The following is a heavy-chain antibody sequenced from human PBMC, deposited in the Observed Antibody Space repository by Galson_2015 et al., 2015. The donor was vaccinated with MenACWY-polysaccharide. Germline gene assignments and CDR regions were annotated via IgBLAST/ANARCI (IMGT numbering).Heavy chain of an antibody. CDR2: IYYGGST. Sequence: ETLSLTCTVSGGSISSSSYYWGWIRQPPGQGLEWIGTIYYGGSTYYNPSLKSRVTISVDTSKNQFSLKLTSVTAADTAVYYCARQGGSGRSHDYWGQGTLVTVSS. V-gene: IGHV4-39*01. CDR3: ARQGGSGRSHDY. CDR1: GGSISSSSYY. J-gene: IGHJ4*02. D-gene: IGHD5-12*01.